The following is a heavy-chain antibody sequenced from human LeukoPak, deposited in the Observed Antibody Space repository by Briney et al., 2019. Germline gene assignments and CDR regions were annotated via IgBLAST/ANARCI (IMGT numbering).Heavy chain of an antibody. CDR1: GGAISSSNW. Sequence: SGTLSLTCAVSGGAISSSNWWSWVRQPPGKEPEWIGEIYHSGSTNYNPPLKSRVTISVDKSKNQFSLKLSSVTAADTAVYYCARAPTEYYYGSGNKGGFDPWGQGTLVTVSS. CDR2: IYHSGST. J-gene: IGHJ5*02. V-gene: IGHV4-4*02. D-gene: IGHD3-10*01. CDR3: ARAPTEYYYGSGNKGGFDP.